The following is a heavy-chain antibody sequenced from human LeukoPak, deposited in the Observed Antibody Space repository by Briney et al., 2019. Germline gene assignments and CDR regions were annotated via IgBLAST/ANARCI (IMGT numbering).Heavy chain of an antibody. J-gene: IGHJ4*02. V-gene: IGHV4-4*07. Sequence: SETLSLACTVSGSSISSDYWSWIRQPAGKGLEWIGHIYNSGSTSYNPSLKGRVTMSVATSKNQFSLHLSSVTAADTAVYYCARSAFLVTAPGLYYFDYWGQGTLVAVSS. CDR2: IYNSGST. D-gene: IGHD6-13*01. CDR1: GSSISSDY. CDR3: ARSAFLVTAPGLYYFDY.